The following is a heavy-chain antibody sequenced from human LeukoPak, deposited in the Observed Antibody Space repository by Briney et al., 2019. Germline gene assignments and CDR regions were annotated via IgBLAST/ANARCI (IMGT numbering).Heavy chain of an antibody. Sequence: PSDTLSLTCRVSGASIYTYFWSWIRQPPGKGLEWIGNIYRSGTINYNPSLKSRVTISIDTSKNQFSLRWSSVTDADTALYYCATHSSSWRTDAFDIWGQGAMVTVSS. J-gene: IGHJ3*02. D-gene: IGHD6-13*01. CDR2: IYRSGTI. CDR3: ATHSSSWRTDAFDI. CDR1: GASIYTYF. V-gene: IGHV4-59*07.